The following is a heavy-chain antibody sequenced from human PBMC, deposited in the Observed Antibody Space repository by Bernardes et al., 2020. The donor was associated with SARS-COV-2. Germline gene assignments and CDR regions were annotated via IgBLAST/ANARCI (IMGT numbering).Heavy chain of an antibody. CDR3: ARAVYVIKAGALHYFDY. V-gene: IGHV4-39*01. Sequence: SETLSLTCTVSGASISSNSYYWGWIPQPKGKELEWIRSIHYSGNNYYNPSLESRATMSIDTSRNQFSLRLDSVTAADAAVYSCARAVYVIKAGALHYFDYWGQGAPVIVSS. J-gene: IGHJ4*02. D-gene: IGHD1-26*01. CDR2: IHYSGNN. CDR1: GASISSNSYY.